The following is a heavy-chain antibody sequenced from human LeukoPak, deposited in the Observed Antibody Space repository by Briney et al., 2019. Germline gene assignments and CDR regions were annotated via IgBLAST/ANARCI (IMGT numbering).Heavy chain of an antibody. Sequence: RSSETLSLTCTVSGGSISSGGYYWSWIRQPPGKGLEWIGYIYHSGSTYYNPSLKSRVTISVDRSKNQFSLKLSSVTAADTAVYYCARNLLLAADAFDIWGQGTMVTVSS. CDR3: ARNLLLAADAFDI. J-gene: IGHJ3*02. CDR2: IYHSGST. CDR1: GGSISSGGYY. V-gene: IGHV4-30-2*01. D-gene: IGHD6-13*01.